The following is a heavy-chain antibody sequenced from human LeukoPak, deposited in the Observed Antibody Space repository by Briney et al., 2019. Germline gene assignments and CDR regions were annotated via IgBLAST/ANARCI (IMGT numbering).Heavy chain of an antibody. CDR1: GGTFSSYA. D-gene: IGHD2-2*01. V-gene: IGHV1-69*06. J-gene: IGHJ6*03. CDR3: ARNAEPYCSSTSCRLTGYYYYMDV. CDR2: IIPIFGTA. Sequence: ASVKVSCKASGGTFSSYAISWVRQAPGQGLEWMGGIIPIFGTANYAQKFQGRVTITADKSTSTAYMELSSLRSEDTAVYYCARNAEPYCSSTSCRLTGYYYYMDVWGKGTTVTISS.